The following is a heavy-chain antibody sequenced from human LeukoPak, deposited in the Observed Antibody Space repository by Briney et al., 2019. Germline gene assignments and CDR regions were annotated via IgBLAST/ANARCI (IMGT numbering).Heavy chain of an antibody. CDR2: FSAYNGNT. CDR1: GYTFTSYG. CDR3: ARDTPFLDTAIVGGAWFDP. Sequence: ASVKVSCKASGYTFTSYGISWVRQPPGQGLEWMGWFSAYNGNTNYAQKLQGRVTMTTDTSTSTAYMELRSLRSDDTAVYYCARDTPFLDTAIVGGAWFDPWGQGTLVTVSP. D-gene: IGHD5-18*01. J-gene: IGHJ5*02. V-gene: IGHV1-18*01.